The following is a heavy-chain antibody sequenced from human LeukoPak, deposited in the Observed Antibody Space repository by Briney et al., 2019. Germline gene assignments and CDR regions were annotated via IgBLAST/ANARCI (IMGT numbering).Heavy chain of an antibody. V-gene: IGHV4-59*12. CDR1: GGSISSYY. Sequence: SETLSLTCTVSGGSISSYYWSWIRQPPGKGLEWIGYIYYSGSTNYNPSLKSRVTISVDTSKNQFSLKLSSVTAADTAVYYCARSWGYSSGWYVDYWGQGTLVTVSS. D-gene: IGHD6-19*01. J-gene: IGHJ4*02. CDR3: ARSWGYSSGWYVDY. CDR2: IYYSGST.